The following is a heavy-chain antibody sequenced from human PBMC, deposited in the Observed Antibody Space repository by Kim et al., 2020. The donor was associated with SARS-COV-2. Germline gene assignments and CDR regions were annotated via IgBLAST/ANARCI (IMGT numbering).Heavy chain of an antibody. CDR1: GFTFSSYA. CDR2: ISGSGGST. J-gene: IGHJ4*02. CDR3: AKKGIKLPFDD. V-gene: IGHV3-23*01. Sequence: GGSLRLSCAASGFTFSSYAMSWVRQAPEKGLEWVSGISGSGGSTYYADSVKGRFTISRDNSKNTMYLQMNSLRAEDTAVYYCAKKGIKLPFDDWGQGTLVIVSS. D-gene: IGHD5-18*01.